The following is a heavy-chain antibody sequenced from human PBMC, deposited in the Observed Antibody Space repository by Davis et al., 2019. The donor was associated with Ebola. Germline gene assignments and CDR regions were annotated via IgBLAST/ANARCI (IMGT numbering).Heavy chain of an antibody. CDR2: INGDGRTT. CDR1: GFTFSGHW. CDR3: ARDRAYCTNPACYKPLDY. J-gene: IGHJ4*02. V-gene: IGHV3-74*01. D-gene: IGHD2-8*01. Sequence: HTGGSLRLSCAASGFTFSGHWINWVRQVPGKGLVWVSRINGDGRTTTYADSVKGRFTISRDNTKNTLYLEMNSLKVDDTAVYYCARDRAYCTNPACYKPLDYWGPGTLVTVSS.